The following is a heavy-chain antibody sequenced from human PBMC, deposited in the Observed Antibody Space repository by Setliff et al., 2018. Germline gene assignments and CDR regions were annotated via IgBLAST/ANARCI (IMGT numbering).Heavy chain of an antibody. CDR3: LRLVRYCTKIACQATSGDEV. J-gene: IGHJ4*02. Sequence: GASVKVSCKASGYKFTNYGVTWVRQAPGQGLEWIGWINNYNFNTNYAQKLQGRVTMTTDTSTSTAYMELRGLRSDDTAVYYCLRLVRYCTKIACQATSGDEVWGLGTLVTVSS. CDR2: INNYNFNT. V-gene: IGHV1-18*01. D-gene: IGHD2-8*01. CDR1: GYKFTNYG.